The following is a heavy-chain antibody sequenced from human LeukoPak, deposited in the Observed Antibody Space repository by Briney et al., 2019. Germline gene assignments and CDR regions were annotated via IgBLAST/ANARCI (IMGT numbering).Heavy chain of an antibody. V-gene: IGHV4-39*01. J-gene: IGHJ4*02. D-gene: IGHD3-16*02. CDR3: ARAPYDYVWGSYRYYYFDY. CDR1: GGSISSSSYY. Sequence: SETLSLTCTVSGGSISSSSYYWGWIRQPPGKGLEWIGSIYYSGSTYYNPSLKSRVTISVDTSKNQFSLKLSSVTAADTAVYYCARAPYDYVWGSYRYYYFDYWGQGTLVTVSS. CDR2: IYYSGST.